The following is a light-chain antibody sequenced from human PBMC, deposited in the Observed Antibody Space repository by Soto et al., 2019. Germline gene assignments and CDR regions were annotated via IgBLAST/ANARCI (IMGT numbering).Light chain of an antibody. CDR2: GNS. CDR1: TSNLGAGYD. CDR3: RAYACILTASV. Sequence: QSVLTQPPSVSGAPGQRVTLSCTGNTSNLGAGYDVHWYQQLPGAAPKLVIFGNSNRPSGVPERFSGSKSGTSASLAITGLQAEDEADYYCRAYACILTASVFGGGTKVTVL. J-gene: IGLJ3*02. V-gene: IGLV1-40*01.